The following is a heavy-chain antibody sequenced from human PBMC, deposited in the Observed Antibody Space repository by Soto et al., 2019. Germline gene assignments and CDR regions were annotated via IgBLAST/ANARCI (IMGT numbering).Heavy chain of an antibody. CDR2: ISYDGSNK. Sequence: GGSLRLSCAASGFTFSSYAMHWVRQAPGKGLEWVAVISYDGSNKYYADSVKGRFTISRDNSKNTLYLQMNSLRAEDTAVYYCARAPGYSSSWLSDGYFQHWGQGTLVTVSS. CDR3: ARAPGYSSSWLSDGYFQH. CDR1: GFTFSSYA. D-gene: IGHD6-13*01. J-gene: IGHJ1*01. V-gene: IGHV3-30-3*01.